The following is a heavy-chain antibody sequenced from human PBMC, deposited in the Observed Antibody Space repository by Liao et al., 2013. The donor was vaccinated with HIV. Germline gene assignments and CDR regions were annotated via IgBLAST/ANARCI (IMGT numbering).Heavy chain of an antibody. CDR2: ISPTGST. CDR1: RGSISSYY. Sequence: QVQLQESGRRLVKPSETLSLTCSVSRGSISSYYWNWIRQPAGKGLEWIGRISPTGSTSYNPSLKSRVTMSLDTSRNKFSLNLNSVTAADTAMYYCARGSWFDPWGRGKSWSPSPQ. J-gene: IGHJ5*02. CDR3: ARGSWFDP. V-gene: IGHV4-4*07.